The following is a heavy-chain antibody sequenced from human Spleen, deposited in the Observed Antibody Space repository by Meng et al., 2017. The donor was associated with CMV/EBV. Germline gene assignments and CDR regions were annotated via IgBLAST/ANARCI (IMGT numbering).Heavy chain of an antibody. V-gene: IGHV3-30*04. J-gene: IGHJ6*02. D-gene: IGHD3-3*01. Sequence: LSLTCAASGFTFSSYAMHWVRQAPGKGLKWVAVISYDGSNKYYADSVKGRFTISRDNSKNTLYLQMNSLRAEDTAVYYCAREYYDSYYGMDVWGQGTTVTVSS. CDR3: AREYYDSYYGMDV. CDR1: GFTFSSYA. CDR2: ISYDGSNK.